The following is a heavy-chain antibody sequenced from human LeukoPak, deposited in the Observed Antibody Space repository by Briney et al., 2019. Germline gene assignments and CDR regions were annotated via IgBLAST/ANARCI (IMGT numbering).Heavy chain of an antibody. Sequence: PGGSLRLSCAASGFTFDDYAMHWVRQAPGKGLEWVSGTSWNSGSIGYADSVKGRFTISRDNAKNSLYLQMNSLRAEDTALYYCAKSCSSTSCPIDYWGQGTLVTISS. CDR2: TSWNSGSI. V-gene: IGHV3-9*01. D-gene: IGHD2-2*01. CDR1: GFTFDDYA. J-gene: IGHJ4*02. CDR3: AKSCSSTSCPIDY.